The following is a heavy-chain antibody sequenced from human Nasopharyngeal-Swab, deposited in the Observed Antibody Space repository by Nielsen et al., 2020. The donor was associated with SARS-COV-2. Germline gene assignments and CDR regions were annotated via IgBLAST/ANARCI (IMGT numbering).Heavy chain of an antibody. CDR1: GFSFSEYY. J-gene: IGHJ6*03. D-gene: IGHD3-10*01. CDR2: ISSSGSIT. CDR3: ARGLVWFGEYNFMDV. V-gene: IGHV3-11*04. Sequence: GEFLKISCAASGFSFSEYYMSWIRQAPGKGLEWISDISSSGSITHYADSMKGRFTISRDNAKKSLYLQMNSLRAEDTAVYYCARGLVWFGEYNFMDVWGKGTMVTVSS.